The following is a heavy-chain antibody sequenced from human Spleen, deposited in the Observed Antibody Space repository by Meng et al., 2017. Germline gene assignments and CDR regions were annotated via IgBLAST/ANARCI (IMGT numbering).Heavy chain of an antibody. J-gene: IGHJ4*02. CDR2: IYHGGDT. Sequence: GQRQEAGPGLVKPSGTLAPTCVVSGGSISSIDWWSWVRQPPGKGLEWIGEIYHGGDTNYNPSLKSRVTIAIDRSKNQFSLKLSSVTAADTAVYYCASWIYSCGWQWGQGTLVTVSS. V-gene: IGHV4/OR15-8*02. D-gene: IGHD6-19*01. CDR1: GGSISSIDW. CDR3: ASWIYSCGWQ.